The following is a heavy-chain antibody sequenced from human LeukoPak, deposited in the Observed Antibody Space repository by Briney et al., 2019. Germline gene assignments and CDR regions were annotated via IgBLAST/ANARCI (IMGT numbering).Heavy chain of an antibody. CDR1: GFTFSGYA. D-gene: IGHD2-2*01. CDR3: AKGVVVVPAAIDY. Sequence: PGGSLRLSCAASGFTFSGYAMSWVRQAPGKGLEWVSAISGSGGSTYCADSVKGRFTISRDNSKNTLYLQMNSLRAEDTAVYYCAKGVVVVPAAIDYWGQGTLVTVSS. J-gene: IGHJ4*02. CDR2: ISGSGGST. V-gene: IGHV3-23*01.